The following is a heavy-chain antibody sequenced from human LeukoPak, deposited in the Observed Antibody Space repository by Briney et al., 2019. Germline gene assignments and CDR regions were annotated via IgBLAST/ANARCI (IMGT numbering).Heavy chain of an antibody. CDR1: GFTFSSYS. J-gene: IGHJ3*02. Sequence: GGSLRLSCAASGFTFSSYSMNWVRQAPGKGLEWVAVISYDGSNKYYADSVKGRFTISRDNSKNTLYLQMNSLRAEDTAVYYCAKAGAGEAFDIWGQGTMVTVSS. CDR2: ISYDGSNK. CDR3: AKAGAGEAFDI. V-gene: IGHV3-30*18. D-gene: IGHD3-10*01.